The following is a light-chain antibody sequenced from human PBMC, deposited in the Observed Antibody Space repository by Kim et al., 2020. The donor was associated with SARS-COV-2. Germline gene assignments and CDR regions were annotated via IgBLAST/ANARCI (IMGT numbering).Light chain of an antibody. V-gene: IGKV1-5*03. CDR2: KAS. CDR3: QQYNSYSGYS. CDR1: QSISSW. Sequence: ASVGDRAPLTCRASQSISSWLAWYQQKPGKAPKLLIYKASSLESGVPSRFSGSGSGTEFTLTISSLQPDDFATYYCQQYNSYSGYSFGQGTKLEIK. J-gene: IGKJ2*03.